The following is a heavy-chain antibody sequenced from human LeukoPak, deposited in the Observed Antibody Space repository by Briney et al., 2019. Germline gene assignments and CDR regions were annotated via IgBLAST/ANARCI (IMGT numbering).Heavy chain of an antibody. CDR1: GFTFSSYG. V-gene: IGHV3-30*02. J-gene: IGHJ4*02. D-gene: IGHD6-6*01. CDR2: IRYGGSNK. Sequence: GGSLRLSCAASGFTFSSYGMHWVRQAPGKGLEWVAFIRYGGSNKYYADSVKGRFTISRDNSKNTLYLQMNSLRAEDTAVYYCAASIAARGQAFDYWGQGTLVTVSS. CDR3: AASIAARGQAFDY.